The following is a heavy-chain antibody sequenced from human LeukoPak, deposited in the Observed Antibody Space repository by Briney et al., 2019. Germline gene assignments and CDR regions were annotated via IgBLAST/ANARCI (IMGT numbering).Heavy chain of an antibody. CDR2: IYTSGST. Sequence: SETLSLTCTVSGGSISSGSYYWSWIRQPAGKGLEWIGRIYTSGSTNYNPSLKSRVTISVDTSKNQFSLKLSSVTAADTAVYYCAREVLIRVWSGYSDAFDIWGQGTMVTVSS. D-gene: IGHD3-3*01. CDR1: GGSISSGSYY. V-gene: IGHV4-61*02. CDR3: AREVLIRVWSGYSDAFDI. J-gene: IGHJ3*02.